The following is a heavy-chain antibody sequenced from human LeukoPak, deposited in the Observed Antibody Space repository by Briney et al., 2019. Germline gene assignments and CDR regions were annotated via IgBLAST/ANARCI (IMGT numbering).Heavy chain of an antibody. J-gene: IGHJ4*02. CDR3: ATYSGSYSGYYYFDY. V-gene: IGHV1-24*01. CDR1: GYTLTELS. Sequence: ASVKVSCKVSGYTLTELSMHWVRQAPGKGLEWMGGFDPEDGETIYAQKFQGRVTMTEDTSTDTAYMELSSLRSEDSAVYYCATYSGSYSGYYYFDYRGQGTLVTVSS. CDR2: FDPEDGET. D-gene: IGHD1-26*01.